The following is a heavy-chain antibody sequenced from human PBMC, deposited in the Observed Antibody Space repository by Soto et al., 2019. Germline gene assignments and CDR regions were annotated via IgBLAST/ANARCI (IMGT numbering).Heavy chain of an antibody. CDR2: ITWNSGTV. CDR1: GFTFDDYG. CDR3: AKAHSGWWFDY. J-gene: IGHJ4*02. Sequence: GGSLRLSCAASGFTFDDYGMHWVRQPPGKGLEWVSGITWNSGTVVYADSVKGRFIISRDNAKNSLYLQMNSLSAEDTALYYCAKAHSGWWFDYWGQGTLVTVSS. D-gene: IGHD6-19*01. V-gene: IGHV3-9*01.